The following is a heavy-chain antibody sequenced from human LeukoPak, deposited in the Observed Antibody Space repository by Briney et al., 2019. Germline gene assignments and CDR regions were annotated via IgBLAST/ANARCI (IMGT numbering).Heavy chain of an antibody. CDR2: IYSSGKT. D-gene: IGHD3-9*01. J-gene: IGHJ4*02. V-gene: IGHV4-4*07. Sequence: SETLSLTCTVSGGSISSYYWTWIRQPAGKGLEWIGRIYSSGKTNYNPSLKSRVTMSVDTSNNQLSLMMTSVTAADTAVFYCARTPQGDNYFDYWGQGHLVTVSS. CDR1: GGSISSYY. CDR3: ARTPQGDNYFDY.